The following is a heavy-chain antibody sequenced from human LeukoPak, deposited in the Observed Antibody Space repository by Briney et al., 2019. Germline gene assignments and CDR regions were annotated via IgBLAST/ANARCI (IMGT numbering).Heavy chain of an antibody. CDR1: GGSFSGYY. J-gene: IGHJ6*02. V-gene: IGHV4-34*01. CDR2: IYYSGST. Sequence: SETLSLTCAVYGGSFSGYYWGWIRQPPGKGLEWIGRIYYSGSTYYNPSLKSRVTISVDTSKNQFSLKLSSVTAADTAVYYCARPDYGDYYPHYGMDVWGQGTTVTVSS. D-gene: IGHD4-17*01. CDR3: ARPDYGDYYPHYGMDV.